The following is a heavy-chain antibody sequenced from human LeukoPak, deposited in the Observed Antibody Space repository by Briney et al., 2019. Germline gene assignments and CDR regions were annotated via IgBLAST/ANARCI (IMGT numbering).Heavy chain of an antibody. J-gene: IGHJ4*02. CDR1: GFTFSSYA. Sequence: QPGGSLRLSCAASGFTFSSYAMSWVRQAPGKGLEWVSAISGSGGSTYYADSVKGRFTISRDNSKDTLYLQMNSLRAEDTAVYYCAKDMVLWFGEYDYWGQGTLVTVSS. CDR2: ISGSGGST. D-gene: IGHD3-10*01. V-gene: IGHV3-23*01. CDR3: AKDMVLWFGEYDY.